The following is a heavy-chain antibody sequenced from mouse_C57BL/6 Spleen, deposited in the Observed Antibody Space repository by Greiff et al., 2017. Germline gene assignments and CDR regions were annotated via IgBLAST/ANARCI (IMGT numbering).Heavy chain of an antibody. J-gene: IGHJ1*03. Sequence: EVQLQQSGAELVRPGSSVKMSCKTSGYTFTSYGINWVKQRPGQGLEWIGYIYIGNGYTEYNEKFKSKATLTSDTSSSTAYMQLSSLTSEDSAIYSWARIPLYYGSSYWYFDVWGTGTTVTVSS. CDR1: GYTFTSYG. CDR3: ARIPLYYGSSYWYFDV. V-gene: IGHV1-58*01. CDR2: IYIGNGYT. D-gene: IGHD1-1*01.